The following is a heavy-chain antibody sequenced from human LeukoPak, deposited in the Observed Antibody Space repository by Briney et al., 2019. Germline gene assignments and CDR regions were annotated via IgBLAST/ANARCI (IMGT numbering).Heavy chain of an antibody. J-gene: IGHJ3*02. CDR2: ILNDGSQE. Sequence: GRSLRLSCAASGFTFSSYGMHWVRQAPGKGLEWAAVILNDGSQEKYAESAKGRFTISRDNSKNTLFLQMNSLGAEDTAVYYCARDDALGDNALDIWGQGTMVTVSS. CDR1: GFTFSSYG. V-gene: IGHV3-33*02. CDR3: ARDDALGDNALDI. D-gene: IGHD3-16*01.